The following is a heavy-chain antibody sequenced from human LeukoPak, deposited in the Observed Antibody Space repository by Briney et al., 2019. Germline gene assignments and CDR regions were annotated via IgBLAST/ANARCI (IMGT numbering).Heavy chain of an antibody. D-gene: IGHD3-22*01. CDR3: ARESLGYYDSSGYYGWFDP. J-gene: IGHJ5*02. CDR2: ISAYNGNT. Sequence: ASVKVSCKASGYAFTSYGISWVRQAPGQGLEWMGWISAYNGNTNYAQKLQGRVTMTTDTSTSTAYMELRSLRSDDTAVYYCARESLGYYDSSGYYGWFDPWGQGTLVTVSS. V-gene: IGHV1-18*01. CDR1: GYAFTSYG.